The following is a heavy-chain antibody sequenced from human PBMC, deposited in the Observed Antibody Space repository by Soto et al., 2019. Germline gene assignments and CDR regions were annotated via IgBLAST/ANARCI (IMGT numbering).Heavy chain of an antibody. J-gene: IGHJ6*02. Sequence: SLRLSCAASGFNFRNYAMHWVRQAPGKGLEWVAVIWSDGSEKYYGASVKGRFTISRDNSKNTLYLQMNSLRAEDTAVYYCARGDYYDSSGYYYYYYGMDVWGQGTTVTVSS. D-gene: IGHD3-22*01. CDR3: ARGDYYDSSGYYYYYYGMDV. CDR1: GFNFRNYA. V-gene: IGHV3-33*01. CDR2: IWSDGSEK.